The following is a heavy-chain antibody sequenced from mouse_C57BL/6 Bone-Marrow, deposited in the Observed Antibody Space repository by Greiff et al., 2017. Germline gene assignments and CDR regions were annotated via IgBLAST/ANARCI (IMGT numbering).Heavy chain of an antibody. CDR1: GYTFTSYW. V-gene: IGHV1-55*01. D-gene: IGHD4-1*01. Sequence: QVQLQQPGAELVKPGASVKMSCKASGYTFTSYWITWVKQRPGQGLEWIGDIYPTSGRTNYNEKFKSKAILTVATSSNTAYMQLSSLTSEDSAVFYCAISGPLGRSFDYWGQGTPLTVSS. CDR3: AISGPLGRSFDY. CDR2: IYPTSGRT. J-gene: IGHJ2*01.